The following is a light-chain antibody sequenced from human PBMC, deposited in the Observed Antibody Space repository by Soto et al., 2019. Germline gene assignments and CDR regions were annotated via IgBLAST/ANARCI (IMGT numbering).Light chain of an antibody. CDR1: SSYVGGYNY. CDR2: EVN. CDR3: SSYAGSNNYV. V-gene: IGLV2-8*01. Sequence: LKHPPSGSRVPGRAGTISCTGNSSYVGGYNYVSWYQQHPGKAPKLIIYEVNKRPSGVPDRFSGSKSGNTASLTVSGLQAEDEADYYCSSYAGSNNYVFGTGTTVTV. J-gene: IGLJ1*01.